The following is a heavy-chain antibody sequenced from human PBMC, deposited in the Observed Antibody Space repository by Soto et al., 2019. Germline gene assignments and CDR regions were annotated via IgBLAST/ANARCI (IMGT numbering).Heavy chain of an antibody. V-gene: IGHV3-23*01. CDR2: ISGSGGST. J-gene: IGHJ4*02. CDR1: GFTFSSYA. Sequence: EVQLLESGGGLVQPGGSLRLSCAASGFTFSSYAMSWVRQAPGKGLEWVSAISGSGGSTYYADSVKGRFTISRDNSKNTLYLQMNSLRAEDTAVYYCAKEGRRVGYCSGGSCYVYWGQGTLVTVSS. D-gene: IGHD2-15*01. CDR3: AKEGRRVGYCSGGSCYVY.